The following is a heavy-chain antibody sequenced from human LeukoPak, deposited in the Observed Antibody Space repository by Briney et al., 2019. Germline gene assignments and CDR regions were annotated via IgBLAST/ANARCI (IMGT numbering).Heavy chain of an antibody. Sequence: SETLSLTCTVSGGSISSYCWSWIRQPAGKGLEWIGRIYISGSTKYNASLKSRVTMSIDTSKNELSLKLSSVTAADTAVYFCARDRKGSNAVDYWGQGTLVTVSS. CDR1: GGSISSYC. D-gene: IGHD3-10*01. J-gene: IGHJ4*02. CDR2: IYISGST. V-gene: IGHV4-4*07. CDR3: ARDRKGSNAVDY.